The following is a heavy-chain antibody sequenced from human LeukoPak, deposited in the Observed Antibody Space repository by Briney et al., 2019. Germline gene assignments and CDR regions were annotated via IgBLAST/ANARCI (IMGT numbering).Heavy chain of an antibody. CDR3: AKDRLGYCSSTSCYGLWFDP. CDR1: GFTFSSYS. D-gene: IGHD2-2*01. J-gene: IGHJ5*02. CDR2: ISSSSSTI. Sequence: GGSLRLSCAASGFTFSSYSMNWVRQAPGKGLEWVSYISSSSSTIYYADSVKGRFTISRDNAKNSLYLQMNSLRAEDTAVYYCAKDRLGYCSSTSCYGLWFDPWGQGTLVTVSS. V-gene: IGHV3-48*01.